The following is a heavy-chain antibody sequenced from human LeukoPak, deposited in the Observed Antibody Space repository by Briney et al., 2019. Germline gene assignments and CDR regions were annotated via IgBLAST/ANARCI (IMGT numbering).Heavy chain of an antibody. Sequence: GESLRISCKASGYSFTSNWINWVRQMPGKGLEWMGRIDPSDSYTNYSPSFQGHVTISADKSISTAYLQWSSLKASDTAMYYCARESIAARSNGNYWGQGTLVTVSS. CDR1: GYSFTSNW. CDR3: ARESIAARSNGNY. D-gene: IGHD6-6*01. J-gene: IGHJ4*02. V-gene: IGHV5-10-1*01. CDR2: IDPSDSYT.